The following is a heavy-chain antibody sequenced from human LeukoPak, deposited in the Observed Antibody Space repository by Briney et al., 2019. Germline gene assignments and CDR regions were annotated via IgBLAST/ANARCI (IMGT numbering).Heavy chain of an antibody. D-gene: IGHD3-22*01. CDR1: GFTFSSYW. Sequence: GGSLRLSCAASGFTFSSYWMSWVRQAPGKGLEWVANIEQDGSEKWYVDSVKGRFTISRDNAKNSLYLQMNSLRAEDTAVYYCARDPYNYDRSGYKLDSYFDYWGQGTLVTVSS. V-gene: IGHV3-7*01. J-gene: IGHJ4*02. CDR3: ARDPYNYDRSGYKLDSYFDY. CDR2: IEQDGSEK.